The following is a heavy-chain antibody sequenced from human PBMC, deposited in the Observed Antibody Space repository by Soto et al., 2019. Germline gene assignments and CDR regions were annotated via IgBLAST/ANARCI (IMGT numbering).Heavy chain of an antibody. CDR1: GGSSSSYY. D-gene: IGHD1-1*01. Sequence: SETLSLTCTVSGGSSSSYYWGWIRQPPGKGLEWIGYIYYSGSTDYNPSLKSRVTMSVDTSKNQFSLKLSSVTAADTAVYYCARATGMFNYWGQGTLVTVSS. J-gene: IGHJ4*02. CDR2: IYYSGST. V-gene: IGHV4-59*01. CDR3: ARATGMFNY.